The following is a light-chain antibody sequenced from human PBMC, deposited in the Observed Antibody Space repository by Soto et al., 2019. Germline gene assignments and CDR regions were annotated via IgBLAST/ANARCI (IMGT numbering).Light chain of an antibody. V-gene: IGKV1-9*01. CDR1: QGISSY. CDR3: QQYYSYPIT. J-gene: IGKJ5*01. CDR2: AAS. Sequence: IQLTQSPSSLSASVGDRVTIACRASQGISSYLAWYQQKPGKAPKLLIYAASTLQSGVPSRFSGSGSGTDFTLTISCLQSEDFATYYCQQYYSYPITFGQGTRLEIK.